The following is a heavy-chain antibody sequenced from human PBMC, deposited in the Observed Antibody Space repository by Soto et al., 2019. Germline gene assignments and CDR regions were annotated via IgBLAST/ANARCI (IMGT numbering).Heavy chain of an antibody. D-gene: IGHD2-2*01. V-gene: IGHV4-31*03. J-gene: IGHJ5*02. CDR3: ARVFVVVPAEYIDWFDP. CDR2: IYYSGST. CDR1: GGSISSGGYY. Sequence: SETLSLTCTFSGGSISSGGYYLSWIRQHPGKGLEWIGYIYYSGSTYYNPSLKSRVTISVDTSKNQFSLKLSSVTAADTAVYYCARVFVVVPAEYIDWFDPWGQGTLVTVSS.